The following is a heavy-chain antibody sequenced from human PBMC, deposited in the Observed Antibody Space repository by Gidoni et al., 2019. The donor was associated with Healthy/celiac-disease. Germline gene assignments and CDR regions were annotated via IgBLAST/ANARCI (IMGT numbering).Heavy chain of an antibody. CDR3: ARDIVVVPAAITPDYYYGMDV. Sequence: QVTLRESGPALVKPPPTLTLTCTFSGFSLSTSGMCVSWIRQPPGKALECLALIDWDDDKYYSKSLKTRLTISKDTSKNQVVLTMTNMDPVDTATYYCARDIVVVPAAITPDYYYGMDVWGQGTTVTVSS. J-gene: IGHJ6*02. V-gene: IGHV2-70*01. CDR1: GFSLSTSGMC. D-gene: IGHD2-2*01. CDR2: IDWDDDK.